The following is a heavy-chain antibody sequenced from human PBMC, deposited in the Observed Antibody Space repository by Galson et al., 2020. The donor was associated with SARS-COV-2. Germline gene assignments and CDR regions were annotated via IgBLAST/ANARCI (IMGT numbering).Heavy chain of an antibody. D-gene: IGHD2-21*01. Sequence: SETLSLTCTVSGYSISSGYYWGWIRQPPGKGLEWIGSIYHSGSTYYNPSLKSRVTISVDTSKNQFSLKLSSVTAADTAVYYCARERVTRLWWWASFDYWGQGTLVTVSS. J-gene: IGHJ4*02. CDR3: ARERVTRLWWWASFDY. CDR2: IYHSGST. CDR1: GYSISSGYY. V-gene: IGHV4-38-2*02.